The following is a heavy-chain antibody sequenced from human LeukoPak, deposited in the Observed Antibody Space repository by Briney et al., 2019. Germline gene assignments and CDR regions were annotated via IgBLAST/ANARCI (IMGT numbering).Heavy chain of an antibody. CDR1: GYSISSGYY. V-gene: IGHV4-38-2*02. CDR2: IYYSGST. D-gene: IGHD3-10*01. Sequence: SETLSLTCTVSGYSISSGYYWGWIRQPPGKGLEWIGSIYYSGSTYYNPSLKSRVTISVDTSKNQFSLKLSSVTAADTAVDYCARDLKGYYGSGSFIDYWGQGTLVTVSS. CDR3: ARDLKGYYGSGSFIDY. J-gene: IGHJ4*02.